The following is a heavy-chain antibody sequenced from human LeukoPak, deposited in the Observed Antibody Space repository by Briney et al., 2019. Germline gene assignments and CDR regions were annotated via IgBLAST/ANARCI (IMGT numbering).Heavy chain of an antibody. D-gene: IGHD2-2*02. CDR3: ARRYTASPGERFDY. V-gene: IGHV4-59*08. CDR2: IYYSGST. CDR1: GGSISNYY. J-gene: IGHJ4*02. Sequence: SETLSLTCTVSGGSISNYYWTWIRQPPGKGLEWMGYIYYSGSTNYNPSLSSRVTISLDTSKNQFSLMLRSLPAADTAVYYCARRYTASPGERFDYWGQGTLVTVSS.